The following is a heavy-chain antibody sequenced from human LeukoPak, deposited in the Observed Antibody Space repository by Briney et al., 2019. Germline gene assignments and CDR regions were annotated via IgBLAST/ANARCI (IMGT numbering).Heavy chain of an antibody. CDR1: GGSISSYY. J-gene: IGHJ6*03. D-gene: IGHD2-2*02. Sequence: SETLSLTCTVSGGSISSYYWSWIRQPPGKGLEWIGYIYYSGSTNYNPSLKSRVTISVDTSKNQFSLKLSSVTAADTAVYYCARVEVPAAIDYYYYYYMDVWGKGTTVTVSS. CDR3: ARVEVPAAIDYYYYYYMDV. CDR2: IYYSGST. V-gene: IGHV4-59*01.